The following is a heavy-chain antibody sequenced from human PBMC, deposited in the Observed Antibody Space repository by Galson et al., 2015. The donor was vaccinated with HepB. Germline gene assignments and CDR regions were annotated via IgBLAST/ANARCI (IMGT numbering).Heavy chain of an antibody. Sequence: SLRLSCAASGFTFSSYAMHWVRQAPGKGLEWVAVVWYDANNNYYADSVKGRFTISRDNSKNTLYLQMNSLRVEDTAVYYCARGLGDWEPTLDYWGQGTLVTVSS. CDR3: ARGLGDWEPTLDY. CDR2: VWYDANNN. D-gene: IGHD3-16*01. CDR1: GFTFSSYA. J-gene: IGHJ4*02. V-gene: IGHV3-33*01.